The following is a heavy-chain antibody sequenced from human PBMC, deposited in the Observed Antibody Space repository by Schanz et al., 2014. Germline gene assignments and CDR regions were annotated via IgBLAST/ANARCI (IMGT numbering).Heavy chain of an antibody. CDR1: GFTFTNLG. CDR2: IRYDGSNQ. Sequence: QVQLVESGGGVVQPGGSLRLSCAASGFTFTNLGMHWVRRAPGKGLEWVAFIRYDGSNQYYADSVKGRFTISRDNSKNTLSLQMDRLRDEDTAVYYCARRYSGRYCFDYWGQGTLVAVSS. D-gene: IGHD1-26*01. CDR3: ARRYSGRYCFDY. J-gene: IGHJ4*02. V-gene: IGHV3-30*02.